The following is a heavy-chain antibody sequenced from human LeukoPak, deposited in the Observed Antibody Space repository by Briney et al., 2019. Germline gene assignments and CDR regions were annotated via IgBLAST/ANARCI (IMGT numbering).Heavy chain of an antibody. Sequence: ASVKVSCKASGYIFTNYGITWVRQAPGQGLEWMGWITAYNGNTKYAQNLQGRVALATDTSTSTAYMELRSLRSDDTAVYYCVRALYCSGGSCYDGALDYWDREPWSPSPQ. V-gene: IGHV1-18*01. D-gene: IGHD2-15*01. CDR2: ITAYNGNT. CDR3: VRALYCSGGSCYDGALDY. CDR1: GYIFTNYG. J-gene: IGHJ4*02.